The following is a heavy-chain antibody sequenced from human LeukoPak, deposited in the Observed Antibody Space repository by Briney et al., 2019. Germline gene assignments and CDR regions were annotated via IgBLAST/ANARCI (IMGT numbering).Heavy chain of an antibody. CDR3: VRGITWHMDV. CDR2: SYYSGST. Sequence: SETLSLTCIVSGGSISSSSYYWGWIRQPPGKGLEWIGSSYYSGSTYYNPSLKSRVTISLDTSKNQFSLKLSSVTAADTAVYYCVRGITWHMDVWGKGTTVTVSS. CDR1: GGSISSSSYY. J-gene: IGHJ6*03. V-gene: IGHV4-39*07. D-gene: IGHD1-14*01.